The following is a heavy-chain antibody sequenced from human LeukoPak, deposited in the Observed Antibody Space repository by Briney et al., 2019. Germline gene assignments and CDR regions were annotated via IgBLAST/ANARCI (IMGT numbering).Heavy chain of an antibody. CDR3: VRESRSGTSY. D-gene: IGHD3-10*01. J-gene: IGHJ4*02. V-gene: IGHV3-7*01. Sequence: PGGSLRLSCAASGFTFSNYWMSWVRQAPGKGLEWVANIRQDGSEKQYVDSVKGRFIISRDNAKNSLCLQMNSLRAEDMAVFFCVRESRSGTSYWGQGTLVTVSS. CDR1: GFTFSNYW. CDR2: IRQDGSEK.